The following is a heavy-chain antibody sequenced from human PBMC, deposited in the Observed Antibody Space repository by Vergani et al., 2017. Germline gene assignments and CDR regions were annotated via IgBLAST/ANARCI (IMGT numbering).Heavy chain of an antibody. D-gene: IGHD3-9*01. J-gene: IGHJ5*02. V-gene: IGHV1-2*04. CDR1: GYTFTGYY. Sequence: QVQLVQSGAEVKKPGASVKVSCKASGYTFTGYYMHWVRQAPGQGLEWMGWINPNSGGTNYAQKFQGWVTMTRDTSISTADMELSRLRSDETAVYYCARAAYYDILTGTVSWFDPWGQGSLVTVSS. CDR3: ARAAYYDILTGTVSWFDP. CDR2: INPNSGGT.